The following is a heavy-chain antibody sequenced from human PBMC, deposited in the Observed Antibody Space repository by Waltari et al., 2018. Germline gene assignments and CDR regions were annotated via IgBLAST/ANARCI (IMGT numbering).Heavy chain of an antibody. CDR1: GGSFSGYY. D-gene: IGHD3-9*01. Sequence: QVQLQQWGAGLLKPSETLSLTCAVYGGSFSGYYWSWIRQPPGKGLEWIGEINHSGSTNYNPSLKSRVTISVDTSKNQFSLKLSSVTAADTAVYYCARTYILTGPNWFDPWGQGTLVTVSS. J-gene: IGHJ5*02. V-gene: IGHV4-34*01. CDR2: INHSGST. CDR3: ARTYILTGPNWFDP.